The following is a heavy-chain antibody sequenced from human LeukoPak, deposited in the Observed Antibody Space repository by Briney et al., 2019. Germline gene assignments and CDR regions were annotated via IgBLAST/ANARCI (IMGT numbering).Heavy chain of an antibody. CDR3: VRGYIDNLGYSPRSSFDT. CDR1: GFNFSDYS. Sequence: GGSLRLSCAASGFNFSDYSMNWVRQAPGQGLEWVSSISNSGAWVFYTDSVTGRFTISRDNAKNSLFLQMHSLRPEDTAVYYCVRGYIDNLGYSPRSSFDTWGQGTLVTVSS. CDR2: ISNSGAWV. V-gene: IGHV3-69-1*01. J-gene: IGHJ4*02. D-gene: IGHD3-22*01.